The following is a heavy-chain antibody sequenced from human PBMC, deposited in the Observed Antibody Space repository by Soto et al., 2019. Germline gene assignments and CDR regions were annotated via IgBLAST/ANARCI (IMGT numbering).Heavy chain of an antibody. CDR2: IIPILGIA. CDR3: ARESGMTTVTTYCYFDL. V-gene: IGHV1-69*08. CDR1: GGTFSSYT. J-gene: IGHJ2*01. D-gene: IGHD4-17*01. Sequence: QVQLVQSGAEVQKPGSSVKVSCKASGGTFSSYTISWVRQAPGQGLEWMGRIIPILGIANYAQKFQGRVTMTADNSTSTAYMEQSSLRPEDTAVYYCARESGMTTVTTYCYFDLWVRGTLVTVSS.